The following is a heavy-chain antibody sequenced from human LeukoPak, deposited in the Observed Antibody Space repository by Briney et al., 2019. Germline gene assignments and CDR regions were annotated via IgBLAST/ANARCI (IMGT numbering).Heavy chain of an antibody. CDR1: GYRFTSYW. V-gene: IGHV5-51*01. Sequence: GESLKISCKGSGYRFTSYWIGWVRQMPGKGLEWMGIIYPGDSDTRYSPSFQGQVTISADKSISTAYLQWSSLKASDTAMYYCARNSVVPAATPYYYGMDVWGQGTTVTVSS. CDR3: ARNSVVPAATPYYYGMDV. J-gene: IGHJ6*02. CDR2: IYPGDSDT. D-gene: IGHD2-2*01.